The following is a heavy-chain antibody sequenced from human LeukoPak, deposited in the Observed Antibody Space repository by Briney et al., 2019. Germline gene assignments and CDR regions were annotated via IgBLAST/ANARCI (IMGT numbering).Heavy chain of an antibody. J-gene: IGHJ4*02. CDR1: GFTFSTYT. D-gene: IGHD5-12*01. Sequence: GGSLRLSCAASGFTFSTYTMNWVRQAPGKGLEWVSSISHSNHYIYYADSVKGRFTISGDNAKNSLYLQMNSLRAEDTAVYYRAFAEGMATTFDYWGQGTLVTVSS. V-gene: IGHV3-21*01. CDR3: AFAEGMATTFDY. CDR2: ISHSNHYI.